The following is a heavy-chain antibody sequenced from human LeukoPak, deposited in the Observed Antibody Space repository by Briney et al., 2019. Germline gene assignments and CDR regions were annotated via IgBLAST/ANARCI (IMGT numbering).Heavy chain of an antibody. J-gene: IGHJ4*02. CDR1: GFTFSSYG. D-gene: IGHD7-27*01. V-gene: IGHV3-30*02. CDR3: ARAFNWGFDY. Sequence: GGSLRLSCAASGFTFSSYGMHWVRQAPGKGLEWVAYIRQEGRDTYYADSVKGRFSISRDDSKYTVNLEMNSLRTEDMAVYYCARAFNWGFDYWGQGTLVTVSS. CDR2: IRQEGRDT.